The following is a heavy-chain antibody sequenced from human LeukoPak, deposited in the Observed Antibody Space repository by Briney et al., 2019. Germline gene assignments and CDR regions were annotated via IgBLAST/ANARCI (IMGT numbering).Heavy chain of an antibody. Sequence: SETLSLTCAVSGYSISIGYYWGWIRQPPGKGLEWIGSIYHSGSTYYNPSLKSRVTLSMDTSKNQFSLKLSSATAADTAVYYCAKDLSRQWLITSPTYYFDYWGQGTLVTVSS. CDR1: GYSISIGYY. D-gene: IGHD6-19*01. J-gene: IGHJ4*02. CDR2: IYHSGST. V-gene: IGHV4-38-2*02. CDR3: AKDLSRQWLITSPTYYFDY.